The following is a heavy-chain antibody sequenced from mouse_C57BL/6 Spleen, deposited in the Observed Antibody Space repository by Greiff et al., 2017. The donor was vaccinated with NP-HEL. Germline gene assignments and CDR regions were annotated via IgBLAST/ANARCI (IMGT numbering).Heavy chain of an antibody. CDR1: GYTFTSYW. J-gene: IGHJ4*01. D-gene: IGHD2-5*01. CDR2: IYPGNSDT. V-gene: IGHV1-5*01. CDR3: SYSNYVGNYYAMDY. Sequence: VQLKQSGTVLARPGASVKMSCKTSGYTFTSYWMHWVKQRPGQGLEWIGAIYPGNSDTSYNQKFKGKAKLTAVTSASTAYMELSSLTNEDSAVYYCSYSNYVGNYYAMDYWGQGTSVTVSS.